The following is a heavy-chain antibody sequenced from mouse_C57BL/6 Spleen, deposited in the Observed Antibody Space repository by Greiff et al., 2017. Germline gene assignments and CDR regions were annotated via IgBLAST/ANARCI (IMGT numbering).Heavy chain of an antibody. CDR2: IYPGDGDT. J-gene: IGHJ2*01. Sequence: VPLQQSGPELVKPGASVKISCKASGYAFSSSWMNWVKQRPGKGLEWIGRIYPGDGDTKSNGKFKGKATLTADKSSSTAYMQLSSLTSEDSAVYFCARERITTVVADYWGQGTTLTVSS. CDR1: GYAFSSSW. V-gene: IGHV1-82*01. CDR3: ARERITTVVADY. D-gene: IGHD1-1*01.